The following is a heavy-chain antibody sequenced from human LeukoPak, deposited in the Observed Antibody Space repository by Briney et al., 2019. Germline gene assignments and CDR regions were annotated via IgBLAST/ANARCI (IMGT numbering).Heavy chain of an antibody. CDR3: ARAGYSYGTGYYFDY. D-gene: IGHD5-18*01. V-gene: IGHV4-34*01. CDR1: GGSFSGYY. CDR2: INHSGST. J-gene: IGHJ4*02. Sequence: SETLSLTCAVYGGSFSGYYWSWIRQPPGKGLEWIGEINHSGSTNYNPSLKSRVTISVDTSKNQFSLKLSSVTAADAAVYYCARAGYSYGTGYYFDYWGQGALVSVSS.